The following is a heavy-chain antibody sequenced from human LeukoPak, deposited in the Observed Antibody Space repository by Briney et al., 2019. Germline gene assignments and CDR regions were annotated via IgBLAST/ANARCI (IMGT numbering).Heavy chain of an antibody. CDR3: ARGSGSYGVVDWFDP. Sequence: SETLSLTCTVSGGSISSYYWSWIRQPPGERLEWIGYIYYSESTNYNPSLKSRVTISVDTSKNQFSLKLSSVTAADTAVYYCARGSGSYGVVDWFDPWGQGTLVTVSS. CDR2: IYYSEST. D-gene: IGHD3-10*01. J-gene: IGHJ5*02. V-gene: IGHV4-59*01. CDR1: GGSISSYY.